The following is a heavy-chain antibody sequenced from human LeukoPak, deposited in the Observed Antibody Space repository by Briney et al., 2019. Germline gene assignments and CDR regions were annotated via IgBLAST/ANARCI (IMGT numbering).Heavy chain of an antibody. Sequence: SETLSLTCAVYGGSFSGYYWSWIRQPPGKGLEWIGEINHSGSTNCNPSLKSRVTISVDTSKNQFSLKLSSVTAADTAVYYCARRMAAAGTMWWYWDQGTLVTVSS. D-gene: IGHD6-13*01. J-gene: IGHJ4*02. CDR2: INHSGST. CDR3: ARRMAAAGTMWWY. V-gene: IGHV4-34*01. CDR1: GGSFSGYY.